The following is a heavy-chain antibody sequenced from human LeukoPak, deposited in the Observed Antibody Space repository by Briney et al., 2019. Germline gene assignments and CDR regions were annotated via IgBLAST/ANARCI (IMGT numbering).Heavy chain of an antibody. J-gene: IGHJ6*02. D-gene: IGHD2-21*02. V-gene: IGHV4-34*01. CDR3: ARGRVSVTGYYFAMDV. Sequence: KSSETLSLTCTVYGKSFSGYYWTCIRQSPGKGLEWIGEINHSGSTNYNPSLKSRVSISIDTSKNHLSLKLSSVTAADTAVYYCARGRVSVTGYYFAMDVWGQGTTVTVS. CDR1: GKSFSGYY. CDR2: INHSGST.